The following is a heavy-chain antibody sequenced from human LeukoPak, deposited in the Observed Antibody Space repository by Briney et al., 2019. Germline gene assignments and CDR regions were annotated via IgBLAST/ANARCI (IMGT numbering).Heavy chain of an antibody. D-gene: IGHD2-21*01. J-gene: IGHJ5*02. CDR2: IIPIFGTA. Sequence: GASVKVSCKASGGTFSSYAISWVRQAHGQGLEWMGGIIPIFGTANYAQKFRGRVTITADESTSTAYMELSSLRSEDTAVYYCARDRGEGLFDPWGQGTLVTVSS. CDR1: GGTFSSYA. V-gene: IGHV1-69*13. CDR3: ARDRGEGLFDP.